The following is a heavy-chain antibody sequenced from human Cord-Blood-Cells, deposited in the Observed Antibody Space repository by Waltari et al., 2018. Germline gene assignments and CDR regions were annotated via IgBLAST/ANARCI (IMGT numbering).Heavy chain of an antibody. V-gene: IGHV3-53*01. CDR1: GFTVSSNY. CDR3: ARERREYYDSSGYYFDY. D-gene: IGHD3-22*01. J-gene: IGHJ4*02. Sequence: EVQLVESGGGLIQPGGSLRLSCAASGFTVSSNYMSWVRQAPGKGLEWVSVIYSGGSTDYADSVKGRFTISRDNSKNTLYLQMNSLRAEDTAVYYCARERREYYDSSGYYFDYWGQGTLVTVSS. CDR2: IYSGGST.